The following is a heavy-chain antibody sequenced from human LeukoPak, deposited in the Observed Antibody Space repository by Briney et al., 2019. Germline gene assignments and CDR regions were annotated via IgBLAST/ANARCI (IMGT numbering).Heavy chain of an antibody. CDR1: GFTFSSYE. D-gene: IGHD3-22*01. V-gene: IGHV3-48*03. CDR3: ASGMIVVT. J-gene: IGHJ4*02. Sequence: GGSLRLSCAASGFTFSSYEMNWVRQAPGKGLEWISYISGSGSTIYYADSVKGRFTISRDNAKNSLYLQMNSLRAEDTAVYYCASGMIVVTWGQGTLVTVSS. CDR2: ISGSGSTI.